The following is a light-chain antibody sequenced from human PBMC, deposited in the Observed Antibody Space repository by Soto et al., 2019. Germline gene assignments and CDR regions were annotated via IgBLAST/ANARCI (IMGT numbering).Light chain of an antibody. CDR2: DAS. CDR1: QSISSW. J-gene: IGKJ4*01. V-gene: IGKV1-5*01. CDR3: QQYNSYPPSLT. Sequence: DIQMTQSPSTLSASVGDRVTITCRASQSISSWLAWYQQKPGKAPKLLIYDASSLDSGVQSRFSGSGSGTEFNLTISSLQPDDFASYCCQQYNSYPPSLTFGGGTKVEIK.